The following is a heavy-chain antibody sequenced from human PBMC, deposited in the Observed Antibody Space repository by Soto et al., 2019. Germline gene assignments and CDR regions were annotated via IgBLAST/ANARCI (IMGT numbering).Heavy chain of an antibody. V-gene: IGHV4-59*01. Sequence: SETLSLTCTVSGGSINSYYWSWIRQPPGKGLEWIGYIFYSGYTKHDPSLKSRVTISVDTSKNQFSLTLSSVTAADTAVYYCARGVATNEFDSWGQGTLVTVSS. CDR2: IFYSGYT. CDR3: ARGVATNEFDS. CDR1: GGSINSYY. J-gene: IGHJ4*02. D-gene: IGHD5-12*01.